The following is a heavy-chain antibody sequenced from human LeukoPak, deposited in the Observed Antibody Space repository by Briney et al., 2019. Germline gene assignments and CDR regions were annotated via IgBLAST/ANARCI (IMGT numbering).Heavy chain of an antibody. V-gene: IGHV3-72*01. CDR1: GFTFSDHY. D-gene: IGHD6-6*01. Sequence: PGGSLRLSCAASGFTFSDHYMDWFRQAPGKGLEWVGRIRNKASSYTTEYAASVKGRFTISRDDFKNSLYLQMNSLETEDTAVYYCAKVAARLPDYWGQGTLVTVSS. CDR2: IRNKASSYTT. J-gene: IGHJ4*02. CDR3: AKVAARLPDY.